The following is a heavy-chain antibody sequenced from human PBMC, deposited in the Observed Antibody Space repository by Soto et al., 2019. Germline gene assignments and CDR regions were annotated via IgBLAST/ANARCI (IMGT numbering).Heavy chain of an antibody. CDR2: IWYDGSNK. CDR3: ARDRTPRRYYYYYGMDV. V-gene: IGHV3-33*01. J-gene: IGHJ6*02. Sequence: PGGSLRLSCAASGFTFSSYGMHWVRQAPGKGLEWVAVIWYDGSNKYYADSVKGRFTISRDNSKNTLYLQMNSLRAEDTAVYYCARDRTPRRYYYYYGMDVWGQGTTVTVSS. CDR1: GFTFSSYG. D-gene: IGHD3-16*01.